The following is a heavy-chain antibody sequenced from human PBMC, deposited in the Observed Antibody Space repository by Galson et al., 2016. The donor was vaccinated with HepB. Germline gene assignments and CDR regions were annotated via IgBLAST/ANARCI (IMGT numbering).Heavy chain of an antibody. CDR2: IFHSGTS. CDR1: GGSLSGYY. V-gene: IGHV4-34*12. CDR3: ARIREGWQAYDGFDI. J-gene: IGHJ3*02. Sequence: SETLSLTCAVYGGSLSGYYWSWIRQPPAKGLEWIEEIFHSGTSNYNPSLESRVTISADISRNQISLKVYSVTAADTAVYYCARIREGWQAYDGFDIWGRGTMVTVSS. D-gene: IGHD5-24*01.